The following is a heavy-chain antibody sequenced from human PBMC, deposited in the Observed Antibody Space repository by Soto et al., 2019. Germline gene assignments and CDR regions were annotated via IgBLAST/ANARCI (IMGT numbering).Heavy chain of an antibody. CDR1: GGSFSGYY. D-gene: IGHD5-18*01. Sequence: QVQLQQWGAGLLKPSETLSLTCAVYGGSFSGYYWSWIRQPPGKGLEWIGEINHSGSINYNPSLETRVTISIDTSKNQFTLTLSSVTGADTAGYYCARASNQRGHRYGPDYWGQGTLVTVSS. J-gene: IGHJ4*02. CDR2: INHSGSI. CDR3: ARASNQRGHRYGPDY. V-gene: IGHV4-34*01.